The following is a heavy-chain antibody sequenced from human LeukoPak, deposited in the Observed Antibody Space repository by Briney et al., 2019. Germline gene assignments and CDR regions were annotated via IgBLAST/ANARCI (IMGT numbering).Heavy chain of an antibody. CDR3: ARNAWGSFRYPYFDF. D-gene: IGHD3-16*02. CDR1: GGSFSNYY. V-gene: IGHV4-59*01. Sequence: SETLSLTCTVSGGSFSNYYWSWVRQTPENGLEWIGYIYHTGTTLFNPSLKSRVTMSLDASKKQVSLRLGSVTAADTALYYCARNAWGSFRYPYFDFWGPGTRVIVSS. J-gene: IGHJ4*02. CDR2: IYHTGTT.